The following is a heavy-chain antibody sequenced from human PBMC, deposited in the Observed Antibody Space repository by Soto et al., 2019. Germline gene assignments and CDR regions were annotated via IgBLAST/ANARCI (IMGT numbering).Heavy chain of an antibody. D-gene: IGHD1-26*01. V-gene: IGHV3-23*01. CDR2: FSGPGGGT. CDR1: GFTFSSYA. CDR3: AKGKISTTTYTSFDS. Sequence: PGGSLRLSCAASGFTFSSYAMSWVRQAPGKGLEWVSTFSGPGGGTSYAGSVKGRFTISRDNFKSTLYLQMSGLRAEDTAVYYCAKGKISTTTYTSFDSWGQGTLVTVSS. J-gene: IGHJ5*01.